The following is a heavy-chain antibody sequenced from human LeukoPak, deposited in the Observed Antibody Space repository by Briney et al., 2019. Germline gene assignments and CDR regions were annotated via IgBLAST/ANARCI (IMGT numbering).Heavy chain of an antibody. CDR3: ARVFYDSSALDY. Sequence: SETLSLTCAVYGGSFSGYYWSWIRQPPGKGLEWIGEINHSGSTNYNPSLKRRVTISVDTSKNQFSLKLSSVTAADTAVYYCARVFYDSSALDYWGQGTLVTVSS. D-gene: IGHD3-22*01. J-gene: IGHJ4*02. V-gene: IGHV4-34*01. CDR2: INHSGST. CDR1: GGSFSGYY.